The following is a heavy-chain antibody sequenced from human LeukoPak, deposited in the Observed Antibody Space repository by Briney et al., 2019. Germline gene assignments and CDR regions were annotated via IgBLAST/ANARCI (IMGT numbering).Heavy chain of an antibody. Sequence: SVKVSCKASGYTFTSYYMHWVRQAPGQGLEWMGGIIPIFGTANYAQKFQGRVTITADESTSTAYMELSSLRSEDTAVYYCARAGGGGDWNFDYWGQGTLVTVSS. CDR1: GYTFTSYY. CDR3: ARAGGGGDWNFDY. V-gene: IGHV1-69*13. D-gene: IGHD2-21*02. CDR2: IIPIFGTA. J-gene: IGHJ4*02.